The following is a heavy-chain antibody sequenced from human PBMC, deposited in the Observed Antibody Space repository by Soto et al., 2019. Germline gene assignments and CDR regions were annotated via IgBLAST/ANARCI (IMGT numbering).Heavy chain of an antibody. D-gene: IGHD5-12*01. CDR3: ARRGGYSGYDYYYYYYMDV. Sequence: SETLSLTCTVSGGSISSYYWSWIRQPPGKGLEWIGYIYYSGSTNYNPSLKSRVTISVDTSKNQFSLMLSSVTAADTAVYYCARRGGYSGYDYYYYYYMDVWGKGTTVTVSS. CDR2: IYYSGST. J-gene: IGHJ6*03. CDR1: GGSISSYY. V-gene: IGHV4-59*08.